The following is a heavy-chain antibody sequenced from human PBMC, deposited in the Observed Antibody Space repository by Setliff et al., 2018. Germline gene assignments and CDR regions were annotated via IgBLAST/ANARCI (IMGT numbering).Heavy chain of an antibody. CDR3: ARGRYYESNSYYFPFDF. V-gene: IGHV4-61*09. CDR2: IYVSVTT. D-gene: IGHD3-22*01. CDR1: GGSISSGGYY. Sequence: PSETLSLTCTVSGGSISSGGYYWSWIRQPAGKGLEWIGHIYVSVTTNYNPSLKSRVTTSVDTSKNQFSLKLSSVTAADTAVYYCARGRYYESNSYYFPFDFWGQGMLVTVSS. J-gene: IGHJ4*02.